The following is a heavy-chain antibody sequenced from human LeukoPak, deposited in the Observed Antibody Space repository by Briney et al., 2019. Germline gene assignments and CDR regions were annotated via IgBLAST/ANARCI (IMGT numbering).Heavy chain of an antibody. Sequence: GGSLRLSCAVSGFTFRSYAMTWVRQAPGKGLEWVSTISGSGGNTYYSDSVMGRFTIFRDNARNSLFLQIDSLRLEDTAIYYCAKGPHSYRDLNHWGRGTLVTVSS. D-gene: IGHD1-26*01. CDR1: GFTFRSYA. V-gene: IGHV3-23*01. CDR2: ISGSGGNT. J-gene: IGHJ5*02. CDR3: AKGPHSYRDLNH.